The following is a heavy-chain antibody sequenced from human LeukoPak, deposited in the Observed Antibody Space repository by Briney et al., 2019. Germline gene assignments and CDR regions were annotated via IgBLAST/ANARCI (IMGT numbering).Heavy chain of an antibody. J-gene: IGHJ4*02. CDR3: ARGPGTAIDY. Sequence: SKTLSLTCTVSGGSISSHYWSWIRQPPGKGLEWIGYIYYSGSTNYDPSLKSRVTISVDTSKNQFSLKLSSVTAADTAVYYCARGPGTAIDYWGQGTLVTVSS. CDR1: GGSISSHY. V-gene: IGHV4-59*11. CDR2: IYYSGST. D-gene: IGHD1-1*01.